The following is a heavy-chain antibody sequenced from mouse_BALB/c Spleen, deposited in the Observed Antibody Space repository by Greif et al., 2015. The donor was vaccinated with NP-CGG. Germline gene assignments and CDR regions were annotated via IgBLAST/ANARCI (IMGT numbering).Heavy chain of an antibody. CDR1: GYTFISYY. Sequence: VQLQESGAELVKPGASVKLSCKASGYTFISYYMYWVKQRPGQGLEWIGEINPSNGGANLNEKFKSKATLTVDKSSSTAYMQLSSLTSEDSAVYCCTRGRRRGFDFWGQGTTLTVSS. D-gene: IGHD1-2*01. V-gene: IGHV1S81*02. CDR2: INPSNGGA. CDR3: TRGRRRGFDF. J-gene: IGHJ2*01.